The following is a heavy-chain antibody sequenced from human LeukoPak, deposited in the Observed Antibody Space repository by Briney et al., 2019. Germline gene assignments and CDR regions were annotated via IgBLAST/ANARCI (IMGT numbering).Heavy chain of an antibody. Sequence: GGSLRLYCAASGFTFSDYYMTWTGQSPGKWLEWVSYISSSGSAIYYADSVKARFPISRDNAKNSLYLQMNSLRAEDTAVYDCARSIAAAGGLDYSGQGTLVTVSS. D-gene: IGHD6-13*01. CDR2: ISSSGSAI. J-gene: IGHJ4*02. V-gene: IGHV3-11*04. CDR1: GFTFSDYY. CDR3: ARSIAAAGGLDY.